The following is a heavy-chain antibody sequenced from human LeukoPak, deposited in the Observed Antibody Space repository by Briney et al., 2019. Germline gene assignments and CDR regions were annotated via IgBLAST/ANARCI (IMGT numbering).Heavy chain of an antibody. D-gene: IGHD2-21*01. Sequence: SVKVSCKASGGTFSSYAISWVRQAPGQGLEWMGGIIPIFGTANYAQKFQGRVTITADESTSTAYMELSSLRSEDTAVYYCAREAPLLSDALDIWGQGTMVTVSS. CDR3: AREAPLLSDALDI. J-gene: IGHJ3*02. V-gene: IGHV1-69*13. CDR2: IIPIFGTA. CDR1: GGTFSSYA.